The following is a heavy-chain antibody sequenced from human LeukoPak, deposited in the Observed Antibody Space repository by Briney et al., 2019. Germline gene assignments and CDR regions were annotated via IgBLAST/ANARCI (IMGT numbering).Heavy chain of an antibody. V-gene: IGHV3-30-3*01. D-gene: IGHD3-10*01. J-gene: IGHJ4*02. Sequence: WRSLRLSCAASGFTFSTYAVHWVRQGPGKGLEWVAVISYDGSNKYYADSVKGRFTISRDNSKNTLYLQMSSLSAEDTAVYYCARTTTPHYYGSGSYALPYWGQGTLVTVPS. CDR2: ISYDGSNK. CDR1: GFTFSTYA. CDR3: ARTTTPHYYGSGSYALPY.